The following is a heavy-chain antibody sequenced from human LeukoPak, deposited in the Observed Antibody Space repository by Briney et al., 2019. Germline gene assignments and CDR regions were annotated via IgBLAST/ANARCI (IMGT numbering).Heavy chain of an antibody. J-gene: IGHJ4*02. Sequence: PGGSLRLSCAASGFNFDDYGMSWVRQAPGKGLEWVSGTNWNGGSTGYADSVKGRFTISRDNSKNTLYLQMNSLRAEDTAVYYCAGLPAYYYDTSGFYFDYWGQGTLVTVSS. CDR2: TNWNGGST. D-gene: IGHD3-22*01. CDR1: GFNFDDYG. CDR3: AGLPAYYYDTSGFYFDY. V-gene: IGHV3-20*04.